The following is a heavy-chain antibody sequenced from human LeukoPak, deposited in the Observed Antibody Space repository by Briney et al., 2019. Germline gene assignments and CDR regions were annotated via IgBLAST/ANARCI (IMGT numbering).Heavy chain of an antibody. CDR2: IYWDDDK. V-gene: IGHV2-5*02. CDR3: AHSSPMVRDLYYFDY. Sequence: ESGPTLVNPTQTLTLTCTFSGFSLSTSGVGVGWIRQPPGKALEWLALIYWDDDKRYSPSLKSRLTITKDTSKNQVVLTMTNMDPVDTATYYCAHSSPMVRDLYYFDYWGQGTLVTVSS. D-gene: IGHD3-10*01. J-gene: IGHJ4*02. CDR1: GFSLSTSGVG.